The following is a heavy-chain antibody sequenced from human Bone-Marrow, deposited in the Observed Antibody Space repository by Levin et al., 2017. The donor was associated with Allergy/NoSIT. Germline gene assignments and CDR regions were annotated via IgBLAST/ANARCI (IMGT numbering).Heavy chain of an antibody. CDR3: TTRSH. CDR2: IKGKADGGTT. Sequence: GGSLRLSCVASGFTFGNAWMNWVRQAPGKGLQWVGRIKGKADGGTTDYAAPVKGRFTISRDDSKKTLYLQMNSLKTEDTAIYYCTTRSHWGQGTLVTVFS. J-gene: IGHJ4*02. CDR1: GFTFGNAW. V-gene: IGHV3-15*01.